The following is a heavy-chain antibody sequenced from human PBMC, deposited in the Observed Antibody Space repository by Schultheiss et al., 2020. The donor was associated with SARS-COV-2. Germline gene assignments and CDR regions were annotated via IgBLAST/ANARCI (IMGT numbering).Heavy chain of an antibody. CDR3: ARHQGIPI. J-gene: IGHJ3*02. CDR2: ISGDSSFI. V-gene: IGHV3-21*01. CDR1: GFTFSSYT. Sequence: GESLKISCAASGFTFSSYTMNWVRQAPGKGLEWVSSISGDSSFIYYADSLKGRFTISRDNAKNSLYLQMNSLRAEDTAVYYCARHQGIPIWGQGTKVAVSS. D-gene: IGHD3-10*01.